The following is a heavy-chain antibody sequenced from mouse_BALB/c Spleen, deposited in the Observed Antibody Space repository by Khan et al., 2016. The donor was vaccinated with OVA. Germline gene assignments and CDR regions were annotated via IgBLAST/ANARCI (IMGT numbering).Heavy chain of an antibody. CDR1: GYTFTSYW. V-gene: IGHV1S81*02. Sequence: VQLQQSGAELVKAGASVKMSCKASGYTFTSYWMHWVKQRLGQGLEWFAETNPTNGRTYYNEMFKSKATLTVDNSSSTAYMLLSGPTFEDAAVYYCSRIKKIVSTSFDYWGQGTTVTVSS. CDR2: TNPTNGRT. J-gene: IGHJ2*01. D-gene: IGHD2-5*01. CDR3: SRIKKIVSTSFDY.